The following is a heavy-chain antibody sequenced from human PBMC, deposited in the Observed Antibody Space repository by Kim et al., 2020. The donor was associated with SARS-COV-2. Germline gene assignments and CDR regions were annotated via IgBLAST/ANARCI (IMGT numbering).Heavy chain of an antibody. D-gene: IGHD5-12*01. CDR3: ARGFRYSGYDQRYYYYGMDV. V-gene: IGHV3-30*07. J-gene: IGHJ6*02. Sequence: RFTISRDNSKNTLYLQMNSLRAEATAVYYCARGFRYSGYDQRYYYYGMDVWGQGTTVTVSS.